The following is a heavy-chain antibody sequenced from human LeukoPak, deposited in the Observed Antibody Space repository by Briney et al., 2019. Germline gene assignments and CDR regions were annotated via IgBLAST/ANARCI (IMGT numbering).Heavy chain of an antibody. CDR3: TTTNY. CDR2: IRSKVNSYAT. D-gene: IGHD2-2*01. Sequence: GGSLRLSCAASGFTFSGSTMHWVRQASGKGLQWVGRIRSKVNSYATAYAASVKGRFTIARDDSKKTAHLQMNRLRTEDTAVYYCTTTNYWGQGTLVTVSP. CDR1: GFTFSGST. V-gene: IGHV3-73*01. J-gene: IGHJ4*02.